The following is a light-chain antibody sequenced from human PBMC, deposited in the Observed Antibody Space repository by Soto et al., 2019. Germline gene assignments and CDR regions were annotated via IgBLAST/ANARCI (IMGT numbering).Light chain of an antibody. CDR2: EVS. CDR3: SSYAGSNNLGV. Sequence: SVLTQPPSASGAAGQAVTISCTGTSSDVGGYNYVSWYQQHPGKAPKLMIYEVSKRPSGVPDRFSGSKSGNTASLTVSGLQAEDEADYYCSSYAGSNNLGVFGTGTKVTVL. J-gene: IGLJ1*01. V-gene: IGLV2-8*01. CDR1: SSDVGGYNY.